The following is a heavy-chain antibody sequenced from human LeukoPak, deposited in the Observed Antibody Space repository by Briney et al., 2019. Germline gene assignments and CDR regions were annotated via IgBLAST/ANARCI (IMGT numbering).Heavy chain of an antibody. V-gene: IGHV4-34*01. CDR1: GASFSGDY. D-gene: IGHD3-22*01. J-gene: IGHJ4*02. CDR2: IKHSGRS. Sequence: SETLSLTCAVSGASFSGDYWTWIRQPPGKGLEWIAEIKHSGRSNYNPSLKSPVTISRDTSKNHFSLNLSSVTAADTARYYCARGLYDSGDYHYGIRAYYFDTWGQGTLVTVSS. CDR3: ARGLYDSGDYHYGIRAYYFDT.